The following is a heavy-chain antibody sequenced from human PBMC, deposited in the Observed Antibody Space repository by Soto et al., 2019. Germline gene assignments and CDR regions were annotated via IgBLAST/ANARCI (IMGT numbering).Heavy chain of an antibody. J-gene: IGHJ3*02. CDR2: ISYDGSNK. CDR3: ARASGYADAFDI. D-gene: IGHD5-12*01. Sequence: GGSLRLSCAASGFTFSSYAMHWVRQAPGKGLEWVAVISYDGSNKYYGDSVKGRFTISRDNSKNTLYMQINSLRAEDTAVYYCARASGYADAFDIWGQGTMVTVSS. CDR1: GFTFSSYA. V-gene: IGHV3-30-3*01.